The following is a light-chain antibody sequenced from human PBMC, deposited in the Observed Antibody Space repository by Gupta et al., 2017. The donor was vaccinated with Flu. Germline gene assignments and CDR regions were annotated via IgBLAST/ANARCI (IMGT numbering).Light chain of an antibody. J-gene: IGKJ4*01. CDR3: QQFGSSPLT. CDR1: QSVSSSY. V-gene: IGKV3-20*01. Sequence: GTLSLSPGERATLSCRASQSVSSSYLAWYQQKPGQAPRLLIYAASSRATGIPDRFSGSGSGTDFTLTISRLEPEDLAVYYCQQFGSSPLTFGGGTKVEIK. CDR2: AAS.